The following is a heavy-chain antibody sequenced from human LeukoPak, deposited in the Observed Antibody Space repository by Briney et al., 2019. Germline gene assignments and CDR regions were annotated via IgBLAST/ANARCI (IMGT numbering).Heavy chain of an antibody. D-gene: IGHD6-6*01. CDR3: ARIQSRIIAARPGNPAFDY. J-gene: IGHJ4*02. Sequence: ASVKVSCKASGYTFTSYDISWVRQATGQGLEWMGWISTYNDNTHYAQKLQGRVTMTTDTSTSTVYIELKSLRSDDTAVYYCARIQSRIIAARPGNPAFDYWGRGTLVTVSS. CDR2: ISTYNDNT. V-gene: IGHV1-18*01. CDR1: GYTFTSYD.